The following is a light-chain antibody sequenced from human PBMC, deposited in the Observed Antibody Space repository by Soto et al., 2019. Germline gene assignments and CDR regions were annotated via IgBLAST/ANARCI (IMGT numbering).Light chain of an antibody. Sequence: AIRMTQSPSSLSASTGDRVTITCRASQGISSDLAWYQQKPGKAPKLLIYAASTLQSGVPSRFSGSGSGTDFTLTISCLQSEDFATYYCQQYYSDPWTFGQGTKVEIK. J-gene: IGKJ1*01. CDR2: AAS. V-gene: IGKV1-8*01. CDR1: QGISSD. CDR3: QQYYSDPWT.